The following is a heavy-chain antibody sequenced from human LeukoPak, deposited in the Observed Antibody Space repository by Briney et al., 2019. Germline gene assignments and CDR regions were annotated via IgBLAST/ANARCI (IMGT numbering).Heavy chain of an antibody. D-gene: IGHD5-24*01. V-gene: IGHV4-59*01. CDR2: IYYSGST. CDR3: AASREMATILVY. J-gene: IGHJ4*02. CDR1: GGSISSYY. Sequence: SETLSLTCTVSGGSISSYYWSWLRQPPGKGLEWIGYIYYSGSTNYNPSLKIRVTISVDTSKNQFSLKLSSVTAADTAVYYCAASREMATILVYWGQGTLVTVSS.